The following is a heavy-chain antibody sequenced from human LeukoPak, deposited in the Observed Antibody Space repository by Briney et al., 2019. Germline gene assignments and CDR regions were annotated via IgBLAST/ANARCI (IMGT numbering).Heavy chain of an antibody. V-gene: IGHV5-51*01. Sequence: GESLQISFKGSGYSFTNYWIGWVRQMPGEGLEWMGIIYPGDSDTRYSPSFQGQVTISADKSISTAYLQWSSLRASDTAIYYCARRGYCSGSSCPHFDYWGQGTLVTVSS. CDR1: GYSFTNYW. J-gene: IGHJ4*02. CDR3: ARRGYCSGSSCPHFDY. CDR2: IYPGDSDT. D-gene: IGHD2-15*01.